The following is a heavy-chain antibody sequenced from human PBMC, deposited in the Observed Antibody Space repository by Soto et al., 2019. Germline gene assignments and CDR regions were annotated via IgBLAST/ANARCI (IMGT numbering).Heavy chain of an antibody. D-gene: IGHD2-21*01. CDR2: INHSGST. CDR3: ARHYSTDPFDY. J-gene: IGHJ4*02. Sequence: SETLSLTCAVYGGSFSGYYWSWIRQPPGKGLEWIGEINHSGSTNYNPSLNGRVTISADTSNNQFSLKLTSVTAADTAVYYCARHYSTDPFDYWGQGALVTVSS. CDR1: GGSFSGYY. V-gene: IGHV4-34*01.